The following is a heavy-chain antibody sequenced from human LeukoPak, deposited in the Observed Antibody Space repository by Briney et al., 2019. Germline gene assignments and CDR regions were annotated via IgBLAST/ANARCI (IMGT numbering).Heavy chain of an antibody. CDR3: AREIFGVARKGAFDI. D-gene: IGHD3-3*01. V-gene: IGHV4-30-4*08. Sequence: PSETLSLTCTVSGGSISSGDYYWSWIRQPPGKGLEWIGYIYYSGSTYYNPSLKSRVTISVDTSKNQFSLKLSSVTAADTAVYYCAREIFGVARKGAFDIWGQGTMVTVSS. CDR2: IYYSGST. CDR1: GGSISSGDYY. J-gene: IGHJ3*02.